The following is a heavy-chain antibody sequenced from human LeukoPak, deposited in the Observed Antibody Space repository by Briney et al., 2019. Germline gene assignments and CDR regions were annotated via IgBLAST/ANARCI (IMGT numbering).Heavy chain of an antibody. CDR1: GASIRSNNYY. Sequence: PSETLSLTCTVSGASIRSNNYYWGWIRQPPGEGLEWIGSIYYSGSTYYNPSLKSRVTISADTSKNQFSLKVSSVTAADTAVYYCARHPHPKSSSGLVVPYWGQGTLVTVS. CDR3: ARHPHPKSSSGLVVPY. D-gene: IGHD6-6*01. J-gene: IGHJ4*02. CDR2: IYYSGST. V-gene: IGHV4-39*01.